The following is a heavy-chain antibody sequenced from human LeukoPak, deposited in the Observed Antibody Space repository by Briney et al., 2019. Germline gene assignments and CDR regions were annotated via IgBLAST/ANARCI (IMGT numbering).Heavy chain of an antibody. J-gene: IGHJ6*02. CDR1: GHTFTSYG. CDR3: ARDGGDKSYYYYYGMDV. D-gene: IGHD2-21*01. V-gene: IGHV1-18*01. Sequence: GASVKVSCKASGHTFTSYGISWVRQAPGQGLEWMGWISANNGNTNYPQKLQGRVTMATDTSTSTAYMELRSLRSDDTAVYYCARDGGDKSYYYYYGMDVWGQGTTVTVSS. CDR2: ISANNGNT.